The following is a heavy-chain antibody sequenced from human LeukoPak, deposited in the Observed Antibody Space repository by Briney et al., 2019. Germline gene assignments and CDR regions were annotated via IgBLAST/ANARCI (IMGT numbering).Heavy chain of an antibody. CDR2: ISDSAGTT. Sequence: GGSLRLSCAASGFTFSSYSMNWVRQAPGKGLEWVSGISDSAGTTYYADSVKGRFSISRDSSKNTLNLQMNSLRAEDTAVYYCAKSYYYGSGDYSLTAFDIWGQGTMVTVSS. CDR1: GFTFSSYS. J-gene: IGHJ3*02. D-gene: IGHD3-10*01. V-gene: IGHV3-23*01. CDR3: AKSYYYGSGDYSLTAFDI.